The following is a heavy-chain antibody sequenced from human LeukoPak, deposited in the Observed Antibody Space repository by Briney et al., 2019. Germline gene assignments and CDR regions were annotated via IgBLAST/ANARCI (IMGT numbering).Heavy chain of an antibody. V-gene: IGHV4-59*13. Sequence: SETLSLTCTVPGGSISTYHWSWIRQPPWKGQERLGYISYTGNTNYNPSLKSRVTISVDTSKNQFSLKLSSVTAADTAVYYCARIDYYVSGSYYGADIWGQGTMVTVSS. J-gene: IGHJ3*02. CDR2: ISYTGNT. CDR1: GGSISTYH. D-gene: IGHD3-10*01. CDR3: ARIDYYVSGSYYGADI.